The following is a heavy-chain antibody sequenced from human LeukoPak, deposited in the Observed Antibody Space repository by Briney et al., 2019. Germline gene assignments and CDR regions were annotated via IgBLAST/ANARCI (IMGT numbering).Heavy chain of an antibody. V-gene: IGHV4-34*01. J-gene: IGHJ4*02. D-gene: IGHD2-15*01. CDR3: ARGAWATRLGS. CDR1: GESLNSYY. CDR2: IYESGST. Sequence: SETLSLTCAVYGESLNSYYWSWIGHPPGKGLEWIGEIYESGSTEYNPSLKSRVTISMVPSKQQFSLSLTSVTAADTAVYYCARGAWATRLGSWGLGTPVIVSS.